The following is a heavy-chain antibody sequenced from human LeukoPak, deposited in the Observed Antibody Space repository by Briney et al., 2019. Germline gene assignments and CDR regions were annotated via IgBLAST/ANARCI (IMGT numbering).Heavy chain of an antibody. CDR1: GFTFSSYS. Sequence: GGSLRPSCAASGFTFSSYSMNWVRQAPGKGLEWVSSISSSSSYIYYADSVKGRFTISRDNAKNSLYLQMNSLRAEDTAVYYCARDVGDGYNHQEIDYWGQGTLVTVSS. D-gene: IGHD5-24*01. V-gene: IGHV3-21*01. CDR2: ISSSSSYI. CDR3: ARDVGDGYNHQEIDY. J-gene: IGHJ4*02.